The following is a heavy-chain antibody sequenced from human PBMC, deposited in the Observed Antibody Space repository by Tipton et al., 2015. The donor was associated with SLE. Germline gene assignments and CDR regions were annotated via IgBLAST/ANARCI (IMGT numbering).Heavy chain of an antibody. CDR3: ARGQDTAMVTGDY. CDR1: GFTFSDYY. V-gene: IGHV3-11*06. D-gene: IGHD5-18*01. CDR2: ISSSSSYT. Sequence: SLRLSCAASGFTFSDYYMSWIRQAPGKGLEWVSYISSSSSYTNYADSVKGRFTISRDNAKNSLYLQMNSLRAEDTAVYYCARGQDTAMVTGDYWGQGTLVTVSS. J-gene: IGHJ4*02.